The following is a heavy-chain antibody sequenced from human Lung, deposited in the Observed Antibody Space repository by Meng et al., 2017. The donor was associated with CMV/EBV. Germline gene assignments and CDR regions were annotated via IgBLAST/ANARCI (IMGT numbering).Heavy chain of an antibody. CDR3: ARVSRRGTAASYVMDV. CDR2: IRSSSPI. CDR1: GFTFSGYE. Sequence: GESXKISCVAPGFTFSGYEMNWVRQAPGKGLEWGSYIRSSSPIYYVDCVKGRFTVSRDNAKNSLYLQMNSPRAEDTAVYFCARVSRRGTAASYVMDVWGQGXTVTVSS. J-gene: IGHJ6*02. D-gene: IGHD6-13*01. V-gene: IGHV3-48*03.